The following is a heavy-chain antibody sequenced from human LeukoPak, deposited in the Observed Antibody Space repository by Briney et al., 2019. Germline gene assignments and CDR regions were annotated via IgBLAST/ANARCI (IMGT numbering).Heavy chain of an antibody. CDR3: ARGVYGDYLYYFDY. J-gene: IGHJ4*02. CDR1: GFTFSSYS. V-gene: IGHV3-21*01. Sequence: GGSLRLSCAASGFTFSSYSMNWVRQAPGKGLEWVSSISSSSSYMYYADSVKGRFTISRDNAKNSLYLQMNSLRAEDTAVYYCARGVYGDYLYYFDYWGQGTLVTVSS. CDR2: ISSSSSYM. D-gene: IGHD4-17*01.